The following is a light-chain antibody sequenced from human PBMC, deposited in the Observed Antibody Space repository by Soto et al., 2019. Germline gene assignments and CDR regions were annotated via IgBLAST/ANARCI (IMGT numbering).Light chain of an antibody. J-gene: IGKJ1*01. CDR2: GVS. CDR1: QGVSRGY. Sequence: SLLRQSADPLSLSPGERASLSCRASQGVSRGYLAWYQQKAGQAPRFLIYGVSSRATGVSHRFSGSGSGTDFTLTISGLEPEDFAVYYCEQYGRLPRTFGQGTKVDIK. CDR3: EQYGRLPRT. V-gene: IGKV3-20*01.